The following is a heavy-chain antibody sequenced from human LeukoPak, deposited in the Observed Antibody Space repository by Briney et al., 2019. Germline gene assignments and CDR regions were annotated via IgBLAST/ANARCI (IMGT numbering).Heavy chain of an antibody. V-gene: IGHV4-34*01. J-gene: IGHJ6*02. CDR1: GGSFSGYY. D-gene: IGHD2-15*01. Sequence: PSETLSLTCAVYGGSFSGYYWSCIRQPPGKGVEWIGEINHSGSTNYNPSLKSRVTISVDTSKNQFSLKLSSVTAADTAVYYCARIVVVVAATFYYGMDVWGQGTTVTVSS. CDR3: ARIVVVVAATFYYGMDV. CDR2: INHSGST.